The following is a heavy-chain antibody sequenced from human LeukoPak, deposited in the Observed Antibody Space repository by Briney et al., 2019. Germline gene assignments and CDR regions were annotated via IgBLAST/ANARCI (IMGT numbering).Heavy chain of an antibody. V-gene: IGHV4-30-2*01. CDR3: ARGLYSSYGGMDV. D-gene: IGHD6-6*01. Sequence: PSQTLSLTCAVSGGSISSGGYSWSWIRQPPGKGLEWIGYIYHSGSTYYNPSLKSRVTISVDRSKNQFSLKLSSVTAADTAVYYCARGLYSSYGGMDVWGQGTTVTVSS. CDR2: IYHSGST. CDR1: GGSISSGGYS. J-gene: IGHJ6*02.